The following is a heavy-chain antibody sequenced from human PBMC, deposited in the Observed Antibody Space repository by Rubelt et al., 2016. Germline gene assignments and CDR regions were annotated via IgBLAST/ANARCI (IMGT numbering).Heavy chain of an antibody. V-gene: IGHV4-34*01. J-gene: IGHJ6*02. CDR1: GAAFNNVF. Sequence: QVQLQQWGAGLLKPAETLSLTCGVQGAAFNNVFWTWIRQPPGKGLEWIGYINAGGSTNYNPSLKGRVTISVDPSKSQFFVKLTSMTDAETAVYYCAREVIQLGRPMDVWGQGTTVTVSS. D-gene: IGHD1-26*01. CDR3: AREVIQLGRPMDV. CDR2: INAGGST.